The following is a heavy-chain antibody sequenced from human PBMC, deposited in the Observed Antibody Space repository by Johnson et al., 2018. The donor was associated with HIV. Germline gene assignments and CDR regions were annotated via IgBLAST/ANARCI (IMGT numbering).Heavy chain of an antibody. Sequence: VQLVESGGGLIKPGGSLRLSCAAPGFTFSNAWMSWVRQASGKGLEWIGHIRNKANSYATEYAASVKGRFTISRDDSKNTAYLQMNSLKSEDTAVYYCCKFVGYCSGGGCYTPGDIWGRGTMVTVSS. CDR2: IRNKANSYAT. V-gene: IGHV3-73*01. CDR1: GFTFSNAW. CDR3: CKFVGYCSGGGCYTPGDI. D-gene: IGHD2-15*01. J-gene: IGHJ3*02.